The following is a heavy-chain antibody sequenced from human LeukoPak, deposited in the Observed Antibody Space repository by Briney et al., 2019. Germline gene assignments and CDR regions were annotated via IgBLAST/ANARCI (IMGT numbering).Heavy chain of an antibody. V-gene: IGHV3-48*01. Sequence: PGGSLRLSCAASGFTFSTYAMDWVRQAPGKGLEWVSYLSSSSSVIYHADSVKGRFTISRDNSKNTLYVQMNSLRAEDTAVYYCARDSPNDGILWWSIDYWGQGTLVTVSS. J-gene: IGHJ4*02. CDR3: ARDSPNDGILWWSIDY. CDR2: LSSSSSVI. D-gene: IGHD2-21*01. CDR1: GFTFSTYA.